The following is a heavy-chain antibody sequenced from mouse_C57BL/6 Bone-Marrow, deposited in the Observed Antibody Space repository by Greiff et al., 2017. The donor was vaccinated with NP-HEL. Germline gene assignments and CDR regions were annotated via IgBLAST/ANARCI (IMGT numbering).Heavy chain of an antibody. D-gene: IGHD3-2*02. V-gene: IGHV1-55*01. J-gene: IGHJ3*01. CDR3: ARGEDSSGSWFAY. CDR2: IYPGSGST. Sequence: QVQLQQPGAELVKPGASVKMSCKASGYTFTSYLITWVKQRPGQGLEWIGDIYPGSGSTNYNEKFKSKATLTVDTSSSTAYMQLSSLTSEDSAVYYCARGEDSSGSWFAYWGQGTLVTVSA. CDR1: GYTFTSYL.